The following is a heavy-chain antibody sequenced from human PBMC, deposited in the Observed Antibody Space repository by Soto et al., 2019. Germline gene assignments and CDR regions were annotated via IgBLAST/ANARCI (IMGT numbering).Heavy chain of an antibody. D-gene: IGHD4-4*01. CDR1: GFIFNNYA. Sequence: GVSLRLSCAASGFIFNNYAMSWVRQAPGRGLEWVSSIGDGGVDSYYADYVKGRFTISRDNSKNSLYLQMNSLRAEDTAIYYCAKDRMSRNSVWDPFDVWGQGTMVTVSS. CDR3: AKDRMSRNSVWDPFDV. CDR2: IGDGGVDS. V-gene: IGHV3-23*01. J-gene: IGHJ3*01.